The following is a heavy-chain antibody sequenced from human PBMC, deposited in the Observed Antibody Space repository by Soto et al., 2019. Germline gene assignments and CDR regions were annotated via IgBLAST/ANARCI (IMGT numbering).Heavy chain of an antibody. CDR1: GFNFSSYT. Sequence: EGSLRLSCAASGFNFSSYTMNWGRPAPGKGLERVSSSSSSSAYIECAGSWKGRFTIYRDDAKNSLSLRMNSLRAEDTTAYYFARDRCRGASCNQPHAFDICRQGSMFTVSS. J-gene: IGHJ3*02. D-gene: IGHD2-15*01. CDR2: SSSSSAYI. V-gene: IGHV3-21*01. CDR3: ARDRCRGASCNQPHAFDI.